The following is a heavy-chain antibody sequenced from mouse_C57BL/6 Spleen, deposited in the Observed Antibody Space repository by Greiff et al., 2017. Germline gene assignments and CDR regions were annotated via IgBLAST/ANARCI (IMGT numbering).Heavy chain of an antibody. CDR1: GYSITSGYY. CDR3: ARERDYDGFAY. CDR2: ISYDGSN. J-gene: IGHJ3*01. Sequence: EVQLQQSGPGLVKPSQSLSLTCSVTGYSITSGYYWNWIRQFPGNKLEWMGYISYDGSNNYNPSLKNRISITRDTSKNQFFLKLNSVTTEDTATYYCARERDYDGFAYWGQGTLVTVSA. V-gene: IGHV3-6*01. D-gene: IGHD2-4*01.